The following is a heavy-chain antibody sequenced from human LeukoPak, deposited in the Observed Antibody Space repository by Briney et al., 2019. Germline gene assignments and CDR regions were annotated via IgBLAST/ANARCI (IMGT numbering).Heavy chain of an antibody. CDR1: GGSFSGDY. Sequence: SETLSLTCAVYGGSFSGDYWSWIRQPPGKGLECIGEINHSGSTNYNPSLKSRVTISIDTSKNQFSLKLSSVTAAETAVYYCATDPSGSYYSAWGQGTMVTVSS. CDR2: INHSGST. J-gene: IGHJ5*02. CDR3: ATDPSGSYYSA. D-gene: IGHD1-26*01. V-gene: IGHV4-34*01.